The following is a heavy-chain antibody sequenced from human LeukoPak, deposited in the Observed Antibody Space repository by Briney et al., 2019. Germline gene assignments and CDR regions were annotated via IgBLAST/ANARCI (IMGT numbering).Heavy chain of an antibody. D-gene: IGHD3-16*01. V-gene: IGHV1-2*02. J-gene: IGHJ4*02. CDR1: GYTFTGYY. CDR3: ATQRGSYLWGTDFDY. CDR2: INPNSGDT. Sequence: ASVKVSCKASGYTFTGYYMHWVRQAPGQGLQWMGWINPNSGDTKYSQKFQGRVTMTRDTSISTAYMELSRLRSDDTAVYYCATQRGSYLWGTDFDYWGQGTLVTVSS.